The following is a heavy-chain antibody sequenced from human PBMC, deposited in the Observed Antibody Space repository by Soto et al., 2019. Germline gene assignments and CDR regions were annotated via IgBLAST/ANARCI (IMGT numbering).Heavy chain of an antibody. CDR3: ARDLGVPAGPDHNYYYYGMDV. Sequence: QVQLVESGGGVVQPGRSLRLSCAASGFTFSSYAMHWVRQAPGKGLEWVAVISYDGSNKYYADSVKGRFTISRDNSKNTLYLQMNSLRAEDTAVYYCARDLGVPAGPDHNYYYYGMDVWGQGTTVTVSS. J-gene: IGHJ6*02. V-gene: IGHV3-30-3*01. CDR1: GFTFSSYA. CDR2: ISYDGSNK. D-gene: IGHD3-16*01.